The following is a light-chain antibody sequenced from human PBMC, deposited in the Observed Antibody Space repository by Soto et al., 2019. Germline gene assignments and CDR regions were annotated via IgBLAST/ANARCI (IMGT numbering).Light chain of an antibody. V-gene: IGKV2-30*02. CDR2: KVS. J-gene: IGKJ5*01. CDR3: MQGTHWPIT. CDR1: QSLVHSDGIAY. Sequence: DVVMAQSPLSLPVTLGRPASISCRSNQSLVHSDGIAYFSWFQQRPGRSPRRLIYKVSNRDSGVPARFSGSGSGTDFALKISRVEAEDVGVYYCMQGTHWPITFGQGTRLENK.